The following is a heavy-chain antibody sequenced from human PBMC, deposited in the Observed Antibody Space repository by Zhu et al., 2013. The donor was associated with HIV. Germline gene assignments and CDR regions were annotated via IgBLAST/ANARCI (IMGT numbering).Heavy chain of an antibody. Sequence: QVQLVESGGGVVQPGRSLRLSCAASGFTFSSYAMHWVRQAPGKGLEWVAVISYDGSNKYYADSVKGRFTISRDNSKNTLYLQMNSLRAEDTAVYYCARDSSWSPSNYMDVWGKGTTVTVSS. V-gene: IGHV3-30-3*01. D-gene: IGHD6-13*01. CDR1: GFTFSSYA. CDR2: ISYDGSNK. J-gene: IGHJ6*03. CDR3: ARDSSWSPSNYMDV.